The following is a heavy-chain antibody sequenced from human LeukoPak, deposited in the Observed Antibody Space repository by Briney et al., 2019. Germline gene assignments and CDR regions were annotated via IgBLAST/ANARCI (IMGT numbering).Heavy chain of an antibody. CDR1: GGSSSGYY. J-gene: IGHJ4*02. CDR3: ALYYYDSSGYYYVEY. Sequence: PSETLSLTCTVSGGSSSGYYLNWIRQPAGKGLEWIGRIFTSGSTNYNPSLKSRVTMSVDTSKNQFSLKLSSVTAADTAVYYCALYYYDSSGYYYVEYWGQGTLVTVSS. D-gene: IGHD3-22*01. V-gene: IGHV4-4*07. CDR2: IFTSGST.